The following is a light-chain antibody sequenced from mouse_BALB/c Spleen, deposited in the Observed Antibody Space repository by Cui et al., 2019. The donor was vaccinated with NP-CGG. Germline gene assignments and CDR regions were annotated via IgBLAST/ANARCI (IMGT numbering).Light chain of an antibody. CDR2: GTN. Sequence: AVVAQESALTTSPGETVTLTCRSSIGAVTTSNYANWVQEKPDHLFTGLIGGTNNRVPGVPARFSGSLIGDKAALTITGAQTEDEAIYFCALWYSNHWVFGGGTKLTVL. V-gene: IGLV1*01. J-gene: IGLJ1*01. CDR1: IGAVTTSNY. CDR3: ALWYSNHWV.